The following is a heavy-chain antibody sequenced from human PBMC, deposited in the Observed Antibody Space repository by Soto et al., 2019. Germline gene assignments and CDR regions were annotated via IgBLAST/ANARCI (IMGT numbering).Heavy chain of an antibody. CDR2: LYDIDGS. J-gene: IGHJ3*01. CDR3: ATWHEREHAYDV. CDR1: GFTISGKKY. V-gene: IGHV3-53*01. Sequence: DVQLVESGGGLIQPGESLRLSCAAFGFTISGKKYVAWVRQAPGKGLEWVSALYDIDGSFYADSVKGRFTTSSDSSKTNVYLQLNDLRPDDTAVYHCATWHEREHAYDVWGLGTTVTVSS. D-gene: IGHD1-1*01.